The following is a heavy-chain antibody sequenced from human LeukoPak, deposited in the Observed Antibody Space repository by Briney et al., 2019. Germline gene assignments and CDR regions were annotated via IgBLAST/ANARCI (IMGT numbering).Heavy chain of an antibody. D-gene: IGHD3-9*01. CDR3: AKDQGSTGYYNWYLDL. CDR1: GFTFSNYV. V-gene: IGHV3-64*04. J-gene: IGHJ2*01. CDR2: ISSNGGST. Sequence: GGSLRLSCSASGFTFSNYVMYWVRQAPGKGLECVSGISSNGGSTYYADSVKGRFSISRDNSKKTLYLQMNSLRAEDTAVYYCAKDQGSTGYYNWYLDLWGRGTLVTVSS.